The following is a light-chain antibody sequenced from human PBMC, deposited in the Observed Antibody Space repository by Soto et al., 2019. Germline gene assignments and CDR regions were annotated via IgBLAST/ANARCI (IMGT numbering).Light chain of an antibody. Sequence: EIVMTQSPATVSVSLGDRVTLSCRASQSIFNYLAWYQQKPGQAPKLLIYRASTRATGIPARFSGSGSGTEFTLTISSLQSEDFAVYYCQQYNNWPITFGQGTRLEIK. CDR2: RAS. CDR1: QSIFNY. CDR3: QQYNNWPIT. J-gene: IGKJ5*01. V-gene: IGKV3-15*01.